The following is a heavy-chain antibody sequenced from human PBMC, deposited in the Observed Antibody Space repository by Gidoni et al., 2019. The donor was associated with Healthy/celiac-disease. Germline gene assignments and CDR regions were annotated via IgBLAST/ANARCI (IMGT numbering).Heavy chain of an antibody. V-gene: IGHV1-2*02. J-gene: IGHJ4*02. CDR3: AREDYSNYGY. CDR2: INPSSGGT. Sequence: QVQLVQSGADLKKPGASVKDFCKSSGYTFTGYYMHWVRQAPGRGLEWMGWINPSSGGTNYEQKFQGRVTMTRDTSISTAYMELSRLRSDDTAVYYCAREDYSNYGYWGQGTLVTVSS. D-gene: IGHD4-4*01. CDR1: GYTFTGYY.